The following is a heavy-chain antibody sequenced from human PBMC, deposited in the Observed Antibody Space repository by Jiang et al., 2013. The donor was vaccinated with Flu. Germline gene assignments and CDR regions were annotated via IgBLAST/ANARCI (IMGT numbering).Heavy chain of an antibody. CDR2: VSSEGNNK. Sequence: VQLVESGGGVVQPGKALRLSCVAPGFTFRRYSMFWVRQSPGKGLEWVAGVSSEGNNKFYADSVEGRFTMSRDNSKNVLYLYMNSLRSDDTGLYYCSRNLHPASGTVGHLILTSWGQGTLVTVSS. D-gene: IGHD3-10*01. CDR3: SRNLHPASGTVGHLILTS. J-gene: IGHJ4*02. V-gene: IGHV3-30-3*01. CDR1: GFTFRRYS.